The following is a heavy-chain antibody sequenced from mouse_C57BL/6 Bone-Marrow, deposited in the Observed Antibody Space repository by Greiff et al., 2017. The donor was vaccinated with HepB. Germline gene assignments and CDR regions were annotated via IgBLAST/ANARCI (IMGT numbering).Heavy chain of an antibody. CDR2: IPPSDSDT. CDR3: AISHITTVVASYYFDY. CDR1: GYTFTSYW. Sequence: QVQLQQPGAELVKPGASVKVSCKASGYTFTSYWMHWVKQRPGQGLEWIGRIPPSDSDTNYNQKFKGKATLTVDQSSSTAYMQLSSLTSEDSAFYYCAISHITTVVASYYFDYWGQGTTLTVSS. J-gene: IGHJ2*01. D-gene: IGHD1-1*01. V-gene: IGHV1-74*01.